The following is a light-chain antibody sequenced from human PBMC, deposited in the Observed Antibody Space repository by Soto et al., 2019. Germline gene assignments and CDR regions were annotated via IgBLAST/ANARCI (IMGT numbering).Light chain of an antibody. J-gene: IGKJ2*01. CDR3: HQYYSVPQT. CDR1: QSVLHSSNNKNY. Sequence: DIVMTQSPDSLAVSLGERATINCKSSQSVLHSSNNKNYLAWYQQKPGQPPRLLIYWASTRESGVPDRFSGSGSATDFTLTIRRLQAEDVAVYYCHQYYSVPQTFGQGTNLDIK. V-gene: IGKV4-1*01. CDR2: WAS.